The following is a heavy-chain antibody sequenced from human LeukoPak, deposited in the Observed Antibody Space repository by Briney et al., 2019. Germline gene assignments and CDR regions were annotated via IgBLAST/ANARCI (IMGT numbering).Heavy chain of an antibody. CDR2: ISYDGSNK. J-gene: IGHJ4*02. Sequence: GGSLRLSCAAPGFTFSSYAMHWVRQAPGKGLEWVAVISYDGSNKYYADFVKGRFTISRDNSKNTLYLQMNSLTAEDTAVYYCARDGYYYDSSPRVYYIHYWGQGTLVTVSS. CDR3: ARDGYYYDSSPRVYYIHY. CDR1: GFTFSSYA. V-gene: IGHV3-30-3*01. D-gene: IGHD3-22*01.